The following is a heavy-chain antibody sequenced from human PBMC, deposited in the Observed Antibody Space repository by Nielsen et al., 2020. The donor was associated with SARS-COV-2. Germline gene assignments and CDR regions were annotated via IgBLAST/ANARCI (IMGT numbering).Heavy chain of an antibody. CDR2: ISYDGSNK. CDR3: ANLGHGNHYYYGMDV. CDR1: GFTFSSYG. J-gene: IGHJ6*02. V-gene: IGHV3-30*19. Sequence: GGSLRLSCAASGFTFSSYGMHWVRQAPGKGLEWVAVISYDGSNKYYADSVKGRFTISRDNAKNSLYLQMNSLRAEDTALYYCANLGHGNHYYYGMDVWGQGTTVTVSS. D-gene: IGHD4-23*01.